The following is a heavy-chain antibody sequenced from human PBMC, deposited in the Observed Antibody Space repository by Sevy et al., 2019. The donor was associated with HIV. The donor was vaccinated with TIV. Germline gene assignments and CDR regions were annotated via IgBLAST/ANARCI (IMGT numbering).Heavy chain of an antibody. CDR3: ATLRGGLYGSGYFQN. J-gene: IGHJ1*01. CDR2: ISSSGGST. CDR1: GFTFSAYA. V-gene: IGHV3-23*01. D-gene: IGHD3-10*01. Sequence: GGSLRLSCAASGFTFSAYAMSWVRQAPGKGLEWVSCISSSGGSTYYADSVKGRFSISRDTPKNTLYLQMNSLRAEDTAVYYCATLRGGLYGSGYFQNWGQGTQVTVSS.